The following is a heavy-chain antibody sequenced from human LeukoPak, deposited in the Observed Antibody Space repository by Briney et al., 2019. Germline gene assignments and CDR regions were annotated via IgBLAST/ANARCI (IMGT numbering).Heavy chain of an antibody. V-gene: IGHV1-46*01. CDR2: INPSGGST. J-gene: IGHJ5*02. D-gene: IGHD6-13*01. CDR1: GYTFTSYY. CDR3: ATVPRIAAAGTSSNWFDP. Sequence: ASVKVSCKASGYTFTSYYMHWVRQAPGQGLEWMGIINPSGGSTSYAQKFQGRVTMTRDMSTSTVYMELSSLRSEDTAVYYCATVPRIAAAGTSSNWFDPWGQGTLVTVSS.